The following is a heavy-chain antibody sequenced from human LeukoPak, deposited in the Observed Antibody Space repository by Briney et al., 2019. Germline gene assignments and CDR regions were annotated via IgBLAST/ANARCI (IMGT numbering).Heavy chain of an antibody. CDR2: INPNSGGT. CDR1: GYTFTGYY. J-gene: IGHJ4*02. CDR3: AREAEGGYFDY. Sequence: ASVTVSCKASGYTFTGYYMHWVRQAPGQGLEWMGWINPNSGGTNYAQKFQGWVTMTRDTSISTAYMELSRLRSGDTAVYYCAREAEGGYFDYWGQGTLVTVSS. V-gene: IGHV1-2*04. D-gene: IGHD3-16*01.